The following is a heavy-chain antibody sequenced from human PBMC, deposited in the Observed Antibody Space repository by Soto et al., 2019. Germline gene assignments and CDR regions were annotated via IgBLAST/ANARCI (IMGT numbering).Heavy chain of an antibody. CDR2: ISAYNGNT. CDR3: ARAGQYYDASGYAN. CDR1: GYSFATSG. J-gene: IGHJ4*02. D-gene: IGHD3-22*01. V-gene: IGHV1-18*01. Sequence: QVKLVQSGTEVKKPGASIKVSCKASGYSFATSGMSWVRQAPGQGLAWMGWISAYNGNTNFDKNFQDRVTMTTDTSTSTAYLEVRNLTSDDTAVYYCARAGQYYDASGYANWGQGTLVTVSS.